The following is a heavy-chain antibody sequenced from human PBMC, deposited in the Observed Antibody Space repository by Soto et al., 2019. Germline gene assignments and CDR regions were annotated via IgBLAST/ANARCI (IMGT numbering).Heavy chain of an antibody. CDR3: ASHLRPTNWVGCYFVY. Sequence: QLQLQESGPGLVKPSETLSLTCFVSGGSISSNNYYWGWIRQPPGKGLEWIGSMSYSRSTYYNPSLKSRVPISVYTSKKKFSLKLTSVSAADTSVYYCASHLRPTNWVGCYFVYWGQGPLVTLSS. D-gene: IGHD1-1*01. CDR1: GGSISSNNYY. CDR2: MSYSRST. J-gene: IGHJ4*02. V-gene: IGHV4-39*01.